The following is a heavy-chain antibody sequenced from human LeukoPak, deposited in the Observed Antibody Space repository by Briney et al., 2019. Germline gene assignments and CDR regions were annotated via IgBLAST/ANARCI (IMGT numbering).Heavy chain of an antibody. CDR1: GFTFSNYS. V-gene: IGHV3-21*01. CDR3: ARALYGGNSFDY. CDR2: ISSRSSYI. J-gene: IGHJ4*02. D-gene: IGHD4-23*01. Sequence: GGSLRLSCAASGFTFSNYSMNWVRQAPGKGLEWVSSISSRSSYIYYADSLKGRFTISRDNAKNSLYLQMNSLRAEDTAVYYCARALYGGNSFDYWGQGTLVTVSS.